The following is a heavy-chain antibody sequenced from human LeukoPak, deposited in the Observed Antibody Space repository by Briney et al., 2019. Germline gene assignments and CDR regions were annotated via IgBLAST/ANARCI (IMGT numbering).Heavy chain of an antibody. J-gene: IGHJ4*02. CDR3: ARETKGATTELDY. Sequence: ASVKVSCKASGYTFTGYYMHWVRQAPGQGLEWMGWINPNSGGINYAQKFQGWVTMTRDTSISTAYMELSRLRSDDTAVYYCARETKGATTELDYWGQGTLVTVSS. CDR2: INPNSGGI. CDR1: GYTFTGYY. V-gene: IGHV1-2*04. D-gene: IGHD4-17*01.